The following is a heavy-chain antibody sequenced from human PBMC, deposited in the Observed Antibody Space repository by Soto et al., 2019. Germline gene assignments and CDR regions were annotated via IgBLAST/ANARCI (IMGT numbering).Heavy chain of an antibody. J-gene: IGHJ6*02. CDR1: GGTFSSYA. CDR3: ARDGITIFGVVIMGYYGMDV. V-gene: IGHV1-69*01. D-gene: IGHD3-3*01. CDR2: IIPIFGTA. Sequence: QVQLVQSGAEVKKPGSSVKVSCKASGGTFSSYAISWVRQAPGQGLEWMGGIIPIFGTANYAQKFQGRVTISADESTSPAYMGLSSVRSEDTAVYYCARDGITIFGVVIMGYYGMDVWGQGTTVTVSS.